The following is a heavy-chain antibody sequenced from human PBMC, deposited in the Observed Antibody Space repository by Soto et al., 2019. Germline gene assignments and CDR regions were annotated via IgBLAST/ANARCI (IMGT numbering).Heavy chain of an antibody. J-gene: IGHJ4*01. V-gene: IGHV1-18*01. D-gene: IGHD6-13*01. Sequence: QVQLVQSGPEVKKPGASIKVSCKASGYPFTTYGINWVRQAPGQGLEWMGWISVSNGYTNYAQNLQGRVTMTADTSTNVAYMELRSLRSDDTAVYYCTREIAAAASPTLDYWGHGTLVNVSS. CDR3: TREIAAAASPTLDY. CDR2: ISVSNGYT. CDR1: GYPFTTYG.